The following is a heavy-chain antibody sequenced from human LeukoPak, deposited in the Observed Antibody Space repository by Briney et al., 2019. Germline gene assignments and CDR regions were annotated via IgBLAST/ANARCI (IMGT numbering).Heavy chain of an antibody. CDR1: GFTFDDYA. J-gene: IGHJ4*02. CDR3: AKSVGITIFGVVIPYFDY. Sequence: GRSLRLSCAASGFTFDDYAMHWVRQAPGKGLEWVSGISWNSGSIGCADSVKGRFTISRDNAKNSLYLQMNSLRAEDTALYYCAKSVGITIFGVVIPYFDYWGQGTLVTVSS. D-gene: IGHD3-3*01. CDR2: ISWNSGSI. V-gene: IGHV3-9*01.